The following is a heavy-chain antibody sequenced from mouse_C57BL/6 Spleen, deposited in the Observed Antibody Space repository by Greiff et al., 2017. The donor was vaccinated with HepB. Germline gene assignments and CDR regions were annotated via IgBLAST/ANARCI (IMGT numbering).Heavy chain of an antibody. CDR3: AREEDYFAY. J-gene: IGHJ3*01. CDR1: GYSITSGYY. V-gene: IGHV3-6*01. CDR2: ISYDGSN. D-gene: IGHD2-13*01. Sequence: EVQLQQSGPGLVKPSQSLSLTCSVTGYSITSGYYWNWIRQFPGNKLEWMGYISYDGSNNYNPSLKNRISITRDTSKNQFFLKLNSVTTEDTATYYCAREEDYFAYWGQGTLVTVSA.